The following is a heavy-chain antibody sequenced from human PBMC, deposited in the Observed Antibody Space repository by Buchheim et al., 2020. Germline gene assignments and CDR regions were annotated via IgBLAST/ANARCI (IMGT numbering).Heavy chain of an antibody. J-gene: IGHJ6*02. V-gene: IGHV1-69*01. CDR2: IIPIFGTA. CDR3: AGPGSPITMVRGVYYYYGMDV. CDR1: GGTFSSYA. Sequence: QVQLVQSGAEVKKPGSSVKVSCKASGGTFSSYAISWVRQAPGQGLEWMGGIIPIFGTANYAQKFQGRVTITADESTSTVYMELSSLRSEDTAVYYCAGPGSPITMVRGVYYYYGMDVWGQGTT. D-gene: IGHD3-10*01.